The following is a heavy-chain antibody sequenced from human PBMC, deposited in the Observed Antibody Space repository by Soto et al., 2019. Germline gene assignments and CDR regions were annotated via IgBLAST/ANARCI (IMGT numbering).Heavy chain of an antibody. CDR3: ARVFSGYSSGPMGY. D-gene: IGHD6-19*01. V-gene: IGHV1-69*13. J-gene: IGHJ4*02. Sequence: GASVKLSCKASGGTFSSYAISWVRQAPGQGLEWMGGIIPIFGTANYAQKFQGRVTITADESTSTAYMELSSLRSEDTAVYYCARVFSGYSSGPMGYWGQGTLVTVSS. CDR1: GGTFSSYA. CDR2: IIPIFGTA.